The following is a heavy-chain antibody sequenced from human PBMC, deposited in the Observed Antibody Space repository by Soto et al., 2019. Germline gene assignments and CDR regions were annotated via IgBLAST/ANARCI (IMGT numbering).Heavy chain of an antibody. CDR3: ARHGGYYDILTGYPA. D-gene: IGHD3-9*01. Sequence: SETLSLTCSVSGGSISISNNYWGWIRQSPGKGLEWTGSISYSGSTYYNPSLKTRLTMSVDTSNNQFSLRLSSVTAADTAVYYCARHGGYYDILTGYPAWGQGTLVTVST. CDR1: GGSISISNNY. CDR2: ISYSGST. V-gene: IGHV4-39*01. J-gene: IGHJ4*02.